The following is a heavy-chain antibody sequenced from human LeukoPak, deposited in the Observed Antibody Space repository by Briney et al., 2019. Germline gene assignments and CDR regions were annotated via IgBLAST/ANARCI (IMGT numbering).Heavy chain of an antibody. Sequence: GGSLRLSCAASGFTLRSYSMHWVRPAPGKGLERVSYISSTSSTIYYADSVKGRFTISRDNAKNSLYLQMNSLRDEDTAVYFCERAAPYYYDSSGYSAFDSWGQGTMVTVSA. CDR3: ERAAPYYYDSSGYSAFDS. CDR2: ISSTSSTI. D-gene: IGHD3-22*01. V-gene: IGHV3-48*02. CDR1: GFTLRSYS. J-gene: IGHJ3*02.